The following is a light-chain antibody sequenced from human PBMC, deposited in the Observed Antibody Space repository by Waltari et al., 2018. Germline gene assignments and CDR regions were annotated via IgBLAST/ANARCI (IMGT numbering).Light chain of an antibody. V-gene: IGKV2-28*01. CDR1: RSLLRNSEHNY. CDR3: MQALQFIT. J-gene: IGKJ5*01. Sequence: DIVMIQSPLSLSVTPGEPASISCRSSRSLLRNSEHNYLDWYLQKPGQSPQLLIYMGSNRASGVPDRFSGSGSGTDFTLKISRVEAEDVGVYYCMQALQFITFGQGTRLEIK. CDR2: MGS.